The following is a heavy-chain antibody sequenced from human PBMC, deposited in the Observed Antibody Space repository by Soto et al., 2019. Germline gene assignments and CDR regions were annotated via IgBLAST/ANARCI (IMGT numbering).Heavy chain of an antibody. CDR1: GGSISSSSYY. Sequence: QLQLQESGPGLVKPSETLSLTCTVSGGSISSSSYYWGWIRQPPGKGLEWIGSIYYSGSAYYNPSLKSRVAISVDTSKNQFSLKLSSVTAADTAVYYCARDCSTTNCYASLDVWGQGTTVTVSS. D-gene: IGHD2-2*01. V-gene: IGHV4-39*02. CDR2: IYYSGSA. CDR3: ARDCSTTNCYASLDV. J-gene: IGHJ6*02.